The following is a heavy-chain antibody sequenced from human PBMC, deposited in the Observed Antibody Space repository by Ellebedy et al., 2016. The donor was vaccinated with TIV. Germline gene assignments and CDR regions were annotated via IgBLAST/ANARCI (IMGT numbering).Heavy chain of an antibody. J-gene: IGHJ4*02. Sequence: ASVKVSXKTSGYTFTDYFVHWVRQAPGQGLEWMGWINTKSGGTNYAQTFRGRVTLTRDTSIYTAYMELSGLRSDDTALYYCATDPLDYWGQGTLVTVSS. CDR1: GYTFTDYF. CDR2: INTKSGGT. V-gene: IGHV1-2*02. CDR3: ATDPLDY.